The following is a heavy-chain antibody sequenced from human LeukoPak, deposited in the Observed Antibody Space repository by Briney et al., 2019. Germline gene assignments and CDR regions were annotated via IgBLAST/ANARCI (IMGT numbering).Heavy chain of an antibody. Sequence: SETLSLTCTVSGGSISSYYWSWIRQPPGKGLEWIGYIYYSGSTNYNPSLKGRVTISVDTSKNQFSLKLSSVTAADTAVYYCARLDTMVRGELDPWGQGTLVTVSS. CDR2: IYYSGST. CDR3: ARLDTMVRGELDP. J-gene: IGHJ5*02. CDR1: GGSISSYY. V-gene: IGHV4-59*08. D-gene: IGHD3-10*01.